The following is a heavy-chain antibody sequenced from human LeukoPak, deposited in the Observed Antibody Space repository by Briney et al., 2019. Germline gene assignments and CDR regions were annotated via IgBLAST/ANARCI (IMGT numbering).Heavy chain of an antibody. Sequence: SETLSLTCTVSGGSISSYYRSWIRQPPGKGLEWIGYISYSGSTNYNPSLKSRVTISVDTSKNQFSLKLSSVTAADTAVYYCARVTSYYDSSGYQFYFDYWGQGTLVTVSS. CDR1: GGSISSYY. J-gene: IGHJ4*02. CDR3: ARVTSYYDSSGYQFYFDY. D-gene: IGHD3-22*01. V-gene: IGHV4-59*01. CDR2: ISYSGST.